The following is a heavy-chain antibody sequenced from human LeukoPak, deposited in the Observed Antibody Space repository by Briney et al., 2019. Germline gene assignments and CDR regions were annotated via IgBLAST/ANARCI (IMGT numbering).Heavy chain of an antibody. CDR3: AKRGVVIRVILVGFHREAYYFDS. Sequence: PGGSLRLSCAVSGITLSNYGMSWVRQAPGKGLEWVAGISGSGGSTNYADSVKGRFTISRDNPKNTLFLQMNSVRAEDTAVYFCAKRGVVIRVILVGFHREAYYFDSWGQGALVTVSS. CDR1: GITLSNYG. D-gene: IGHD2-21*01. J-gene: IGHJ4*02. CDR2: ISGSGGST. V-gene: IGHV3-23*01.